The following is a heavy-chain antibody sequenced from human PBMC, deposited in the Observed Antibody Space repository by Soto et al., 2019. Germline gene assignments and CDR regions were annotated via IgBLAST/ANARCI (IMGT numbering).Heavy chain of an antibody. CDR1: GFSLSTSGVG. J-gene: IGHJ2*01. CDR2: IYWDDDK. V-gene: IGHV2-5*02. D-gene: IGHD3-22*01. CDR3: AHRRGYYESSRYFDL. Sequence: QITLKESGPPLVKPTQTLTLTCTFSGFSLSTSGVGVGWIRQPPGKALEWLALIYWDDDKRYSPSLKSRLTITKDTSKNQVVLTMTNMDPVDTATYYCAHRRGYYESSRYFDLWGRGTLVTVSS.